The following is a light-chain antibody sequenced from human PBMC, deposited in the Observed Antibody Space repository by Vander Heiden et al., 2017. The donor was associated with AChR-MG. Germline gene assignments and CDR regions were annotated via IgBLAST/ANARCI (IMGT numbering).Light chain of an antibody. CDR1: QSIITY. CDR2: AAS. J-gene: IGKJ1*01. V-gene: IGKV1-39*01. CDR3: QLGYSTSRA. Sequence: DIQMTQSPSSLSASVGDRVTITCRASQSIITYLNWYQQKPGKAPKLLIYAASSLKSGVPSRFSGSGSGTDFTLTITSLQAEDFATYYCQLGYSTSRAFGQGTKVEI.